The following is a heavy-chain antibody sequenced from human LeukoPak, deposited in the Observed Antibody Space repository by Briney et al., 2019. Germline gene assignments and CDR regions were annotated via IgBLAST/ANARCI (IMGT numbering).Heavy chain of an antibody. CDR2: ISSNGGST. J-gene: IGHJ6*02. CDR1: GFTFSSYA. Sequence: GGPLRLSCADSGFTFSSYAMLWVRQAPGKGLEYVSAISSNGGSTYYANSVKGRFTISRDNSKNTLYLQMGSLRAEDMAVYYCARESYSSSPPYYYYGMDVWGQGTTVTVSS. V-gene: IGHV3-64*01. D-gene: IGHD6-13*01. CDR3: ARESYSSSPPYYYYGMDV.